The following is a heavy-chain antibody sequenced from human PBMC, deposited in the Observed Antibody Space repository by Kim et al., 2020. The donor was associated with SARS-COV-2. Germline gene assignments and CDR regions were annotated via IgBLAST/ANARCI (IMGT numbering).Heavy chain of an antibody. CDR2: ISAYNGNT. CDR3: ARFRGGSGTSGMDV. J-gene: IGHJ6*02. Sequence: ASVKVSCKASGYTFTSYGISWVRQAPGQGLEWMGWISAYNGNTNYAQKLQGRVTMTTDTSTSTAYMELRSLISDDTAVYYCARFRGGSGTSGMDVWGQGTTVTVSS. CDR1: GYTFTSYG. V-gene: IGHV1-18*04. D-gene: IGHD3-10*01.